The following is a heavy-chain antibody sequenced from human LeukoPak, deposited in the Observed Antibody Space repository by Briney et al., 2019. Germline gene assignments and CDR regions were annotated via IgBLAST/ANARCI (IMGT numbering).Heavy chain of an antibody. CDR1: GFTFSSYA. CDR2: ISYDGSNK. V-gene: IGHV3-30*04. CDR3: ARERRGQWLTIFDY. Sequence: PGGSLRLSCAASGFTFSSYAMHWVRQAPGKGLEWVAVISYDGSNKYYADSVKGRFTISRDNSKNTLYLQMNSLRAEDTAVYYCARERRGQWLTIFDYWGQGTLVTVSS. J-gene: IGHJ4*02. D-gene: IGHD6-19*01.